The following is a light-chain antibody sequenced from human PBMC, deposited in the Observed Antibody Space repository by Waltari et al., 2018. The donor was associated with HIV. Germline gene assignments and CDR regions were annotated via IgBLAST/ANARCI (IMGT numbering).Light chain of an antibody. CDR2: DNN. J-gene: IGLJ1*01. V-gene: IGLV1-51*01. Sequence: QSILTQPSSVSAAPGQRVTISCSGNSSNVGHNFVSWYQQFPGGAPKLLIYDNNKRPSDIPDQFSGFKFGASATLGITGLQTGDEADYYCATWHTSLNDVIYV. CDR1: SSNVGHNF. CDR3: ATWHTSLNDVIYV.